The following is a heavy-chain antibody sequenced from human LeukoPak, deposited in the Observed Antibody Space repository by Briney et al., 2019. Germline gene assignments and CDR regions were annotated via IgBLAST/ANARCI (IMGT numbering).Heavy chain of an antibody. D-gene: IGHD6-13*01. V-gene: IGHV3-30*04. CDR1: GFTFSSYA. CDR2: ISYDGSNK. Sequence: AGGSLRLSCTASGFTFSSYAIHWVRQAPGKGLEWVAVISYDGSNKYYANSVKGRFTISRDNSKNTLYLQMNSLRTEDTAVYYCARDYTSSWYDYFDYWGQGTLVTVSS. CDR3: ARDYTSSWYDYFDY. J-gene: IGHJ4*02.